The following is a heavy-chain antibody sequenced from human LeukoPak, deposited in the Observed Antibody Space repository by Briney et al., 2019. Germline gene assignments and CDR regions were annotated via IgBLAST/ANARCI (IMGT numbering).Heavy chain of an antibody. CDR3: AKVGSFGDYYYYGMDV. J-gene: IGHJ6*04. V-gene: IGHV3-23*01. CDR2: ISGSGGST. D-gene: IGHD3-10*01. Sequence: PGGSLRLSCAASGFTFSSYAMSWVRQAPGKGLEWVSAISGSGGSTYYADSVKGRFTISRDNSKSTLYLQMNSLRAEDTAVYYCAKVGSFGDYYYYGMDVWGKGTTVTVSS. CDR1: GFTFSSYA.